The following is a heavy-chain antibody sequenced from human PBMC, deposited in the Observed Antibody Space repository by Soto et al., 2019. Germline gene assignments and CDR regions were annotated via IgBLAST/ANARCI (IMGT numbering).Heavy chain of an antibody. CDR2: INHSGST. J-gene: IGHJ5*02. Sequence: PLEIRSLAYAVYGGSVSGYYWSWIRQPPGKGVEWIGEINHSGSTNYNPSLKSRVTISVDTSKNQFSLKPSSVTAAETAVYYWAREGRIKIFGVHGSWFDPWGQGTLVTVS. D-gene: IGHD3-3*01. CDR1: GGSVSGYY. V-gene: IGHV4-34*01. CDR3: AREGRIKIFGVHGSWFDP.